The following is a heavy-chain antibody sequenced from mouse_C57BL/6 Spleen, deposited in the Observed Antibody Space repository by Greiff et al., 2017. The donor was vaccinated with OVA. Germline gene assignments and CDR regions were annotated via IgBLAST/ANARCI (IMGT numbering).Heavy chain of an antibody. CDR2: INYDGSST. J-gene: IGHJ2*01. D-gene: IGHD6-1*01. CDR1: GFTFSDYY. V-gene: IGHV5-16*01. Sequence: EVKLMESEGGLVQPGSSMKLSCTASGFTFSDYYMAWVRQVPEKGLEWVANINYDGSSTYYLDSLKSRFIISRDNAKNILYLQMSSLKSEDTATYYCARAPSGYYFDYWGQGTTLTVSS. CDR3: ARAPSGYYFDY.